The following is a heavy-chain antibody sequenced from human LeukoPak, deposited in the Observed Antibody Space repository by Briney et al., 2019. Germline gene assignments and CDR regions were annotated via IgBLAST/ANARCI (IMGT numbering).Heavy chain of an antibody. D-gene: IGHD2-15*01. CDR2: INSDGSNT. CDR3: ARGLNAVVAATFGY. V-gene: IGHV3-74*01. J-gene: IGHJ4*02. Sequence: GGSLRLSCAASGFTFSSYWMHWVRQAPGKGLVWVSRINSDGSNTNYADSVKGRFTISRDNAKNTLYLQMSSLRAEDTAVYYFARGLNAVVAATFGYWGQGTLVTVSS. CDR1: GFTFSSYW.